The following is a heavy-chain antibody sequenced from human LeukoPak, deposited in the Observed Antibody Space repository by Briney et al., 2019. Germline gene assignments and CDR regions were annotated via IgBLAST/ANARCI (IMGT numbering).Heavy chain of an antibody. CDR3: AKDLTYYYDTNDY. J-gene: IGHJ4*02. CDR1: GFTFSSYG. CDR2: ISYDGSNK. Sequence: PGRSLRLSCAVSGFTFSSYGMHWVRQAPGKGLEWVAVISYDGSNKYYADSVKGRFTISRDNSKNTLYLQMNSLRAEDTAVYYCAKDLTYYYDTNDYWGQGTLVTVSS. V-gene: IGHV3-30*18. D-gene: IGHD3-22*01.